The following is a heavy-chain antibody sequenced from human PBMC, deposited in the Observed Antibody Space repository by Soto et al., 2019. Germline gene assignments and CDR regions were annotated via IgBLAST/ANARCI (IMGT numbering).Heavy chain of an antibody. CDR2: IYYSGST. V-gene: IGHV4-31*03. Sequence: SETLSLTCTVSGCSISSGGYYWSWIRQHPGKGLEWIGYIYYSGSTYYNPSLKSRVTISVDTSKNQFSLKLSSVTAADTAVYYCARELRFGEDYYGMGVWGQGTAVTVSS. J-gene: IGHJ6*02. CDR1: GCSISSGGYY. D-gene: IGHD3-10*01. CDR3: ARELRFGEDYYGMGV.